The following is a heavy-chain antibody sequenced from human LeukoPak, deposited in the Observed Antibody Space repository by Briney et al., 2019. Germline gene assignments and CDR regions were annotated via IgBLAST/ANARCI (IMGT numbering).Heavy chain of an antibody. J-gene: IGHJ5*02. D-gene: IGHD4-17*01. CDR2: IYVSGKT. Sequence: SETLSLTCTVSGDSITRVSHHWNWIRQPAGKGLERIGSIYVSGKTRYKPSLKSRVSISFDTSKNQFSMNLIAMTAADTAVYYCARGPLTMTRGFDPWGQGTLVTVSS. V-gene: IGHV4-61*02. CDR1: GDSITRVSHH. CDR3: ARGPLTMTRGFDP.